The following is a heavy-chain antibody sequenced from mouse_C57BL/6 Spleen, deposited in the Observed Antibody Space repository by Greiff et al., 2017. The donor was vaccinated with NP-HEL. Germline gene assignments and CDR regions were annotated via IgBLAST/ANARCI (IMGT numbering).Heavy chain of an antibody. Sequence: QVQLQQSGAELAKPGASVKLSCKASGYTFTSYWMHWVKQRPGQGLEWIGVINPGSGGTNYNEKFKGKATLTADKSSSTAYMQLSSLTSEDSAVYFCARNWERGYFDYWGQGTTLTVSS. J-gene: IGHJ2*01. CDR2: INPGSGGT. CDR1: GYTFTSYW. CDR3: ARNWERGYFDY. D-gene: IGHD4-1*01. V-gene: IGHV1-7*01.